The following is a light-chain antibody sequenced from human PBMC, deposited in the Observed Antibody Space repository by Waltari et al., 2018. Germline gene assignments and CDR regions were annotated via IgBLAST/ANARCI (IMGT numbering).Light chain of an antibody. CDR2: EVS. V-gene: IGLV2-18*02. CDR3: SSYTSSSTWV. Sequence: QSALTQPPSVSGSPGQSVTISCTGTSSDVGSYNPSLWYQQPPDPAPKLIIYEVSDRPSGVPDRFSGSKSANTAFLTISGLQAEDEADYFCSSYTSSSTWVFGTGTKVTVL. J-gene: IGLJ1*01. CDR1: SSDVGSYNP.